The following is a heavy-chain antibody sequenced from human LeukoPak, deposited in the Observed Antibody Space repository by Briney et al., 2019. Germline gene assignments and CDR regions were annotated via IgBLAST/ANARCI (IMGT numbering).Heavy chain of an antibody. CDR2: INPNSGGT. V-gene: IGHV1-2*02. Sequence: ASVKVSCKASGGTFSSYAISWVRQAPGQGLEWMGWINPNSGGTNYAQKFQGRVTMTRDTSISTAYMELSRLRSDDTAVYYCARGGGELFDYWGQGTLVTVSS. CDR3: ARGGGELFDY. J-gene: IGHJ4*02. CDR1: GGTFSSYA. D-gene: IGHD1-26*01.